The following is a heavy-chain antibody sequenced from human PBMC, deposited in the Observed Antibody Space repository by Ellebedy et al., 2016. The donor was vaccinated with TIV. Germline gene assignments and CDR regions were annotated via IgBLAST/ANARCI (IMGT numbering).Heavy chain of an antibody. CDR1: GFILSNSA. V-gene: IGHV3-23*01. CDR3: VRDGAYGDYSPGYYGMDV. CDR2: ISGSGGST. D-gene: IGHD3-22*01. Sequence: GESLKISCAASGFILSNSAMFWVRQTPGKGLEWVSAISGSGGSTNYADSVKGRFTISRDNAKNSVYLRMNTLRVEDTAVYHCVRDGAYGDYSPGYYGMDVWGQGTTVTVSS. J-gene: IGHJ6*02.